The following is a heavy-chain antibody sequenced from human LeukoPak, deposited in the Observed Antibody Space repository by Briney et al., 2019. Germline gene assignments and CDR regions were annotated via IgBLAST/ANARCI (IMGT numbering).Heavy chain of an antibody. V-gene: IGHV1-2*02. CDR1: GYTFTGYY. J-gene: IGHJ4*02. Sequence: RASVKVSCKASGYTFTGYYMHWVRQAPGQGLEWMGWINPNSGGTNYAQKFQGRVTMTRDTSTSTAYMELSRLRSDDTAVYYCARDLYGPRGQLYPFGYSGDYWGQGTLVTVSS. CDR2: INPNSGGT. CDR3: ARDLYGPRGQLYPFGYSGDY. D-gene: IGHD5-18*01.